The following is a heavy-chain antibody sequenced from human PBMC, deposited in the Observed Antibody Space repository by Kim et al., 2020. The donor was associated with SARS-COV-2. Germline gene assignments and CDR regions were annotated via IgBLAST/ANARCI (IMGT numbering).Heavy chain of an antibody. J-gene: IGHJ3*02. D-gene: IGHD3-9*01. Sequence: SVKVSCKASGGTFSSYAISWVRQAPGQGLEWMGGIIPIFGTANYAQKFQGRVTITADESTSTAYMELSSLRSEDTAVYYCARTITIFNDAFDIWGQGTMVTVSS. CDR3: ARTITIFNDAFDI. CDR1: GGTFSSYA. CDR2: IIPIFGTA. V-gene: IGHV1-69*13.